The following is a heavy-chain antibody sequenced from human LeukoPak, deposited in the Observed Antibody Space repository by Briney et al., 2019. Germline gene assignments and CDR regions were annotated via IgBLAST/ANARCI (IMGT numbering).Heavy chain of an antibody. Sequence: GGSLTLSCAASGFTFSSYAMSWVRQAPGKGLEWVSAISVSGGSTYYADSVKGRFTISRDNSKNTLYLQMNSLRAEDTAVYYCAKDGGFDYFDYWGQGTLVTVSS. V-gene: IGHV3-23*01. D-gene: IGHD4-23*01. J-gene: IGHJ4*02. CDR2: ISVSGGST. CDR1: GFTFSSYA. CDR3: AKDGGFDYFDY.